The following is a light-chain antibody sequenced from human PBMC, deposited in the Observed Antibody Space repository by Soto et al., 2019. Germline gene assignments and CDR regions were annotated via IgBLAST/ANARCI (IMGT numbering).Light chain of an antibody. CDR1: SSDVGSYNL. J-gene: IGLJ2*01. V-gene: IGLV2-23*01. CDR3: CSFAGVSTLI. CDR2: EDS. Sequence: QSALTQPASVSGSPGQSITISCTGTSSDVGSYNLVSWYQQHPGKAPKLLIYEDSKWPSGVSNRLSGSKSGNTASLTISGLQAEDEADYYCCSFAGVSTLIFGGGTKLTVL.